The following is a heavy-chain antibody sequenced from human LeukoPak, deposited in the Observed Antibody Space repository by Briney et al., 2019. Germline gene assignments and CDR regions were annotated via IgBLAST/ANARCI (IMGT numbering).Heavy chain of an antibody. Sequence: GGSLRLSCAASGFTFSSYSMNWVRQAPGKGLEWVSSISSSSSYIYYADSVKGRFTISRDNAKNSLYLQMNSLRAEDTAVYYCARGRSTIVRGAWFDPWPQGTLVTVSS. CDR3: ARGRSTIVRGAWFDP. CDR2: ISSSSSYI. D-gene: IGHD3-10*01. CDR1: GFTFSSYS. V-gene: IGHV3-21*01. J-gene: IGHJ5*02.